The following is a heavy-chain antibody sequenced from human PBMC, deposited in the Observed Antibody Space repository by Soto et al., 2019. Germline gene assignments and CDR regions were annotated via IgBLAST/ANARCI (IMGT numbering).Heavy chain of an antibody. CDR3: ARHKASTVITYFYNYGMDV. J-gene: IGHJ6*02. CDR1: GYSFTTYW. Sequence: PGESLKISCQGSGYSFTTYWIGWVRQMPGKGLEWMGIIYPGDSDTKYSPSFQGQVTISADTSINTAYLQWSSLKASDTAMYYCARHKASTVITYFYNYGMDVWGQGTTVTVSS. V-gene: IGHV5-51*01. CDR2: IYPGDSDT. D-gene: IGHD4-17*01.